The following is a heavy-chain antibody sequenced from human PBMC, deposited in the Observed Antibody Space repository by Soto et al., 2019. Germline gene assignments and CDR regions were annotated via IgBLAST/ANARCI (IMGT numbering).Heavy chain of an antibody. J-gene: IGHJ4*02. CDR1: GLSLTTSGVS. Sequence: QITLKESGPSLVKPTQTLTLTCTVSGLSLTTSGVSEGWIRQPPGKALEWLALIYWDDDKRYSPSLKSRVTISKDTSKNQVVLTMTNMDPVDTGTYYCAHRRSVAAIHFASWGQGTLVTVSS. CDR2: IYWDDDK. CDR3: AHRRSVAAIHFAS. D-gene: IGHD1-26*01. V-gene: IGHV2-5*02.